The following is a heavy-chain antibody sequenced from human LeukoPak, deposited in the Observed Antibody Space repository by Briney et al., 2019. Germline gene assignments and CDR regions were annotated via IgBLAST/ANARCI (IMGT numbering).Heavy chain of an antibody. CDR1: GFTFSIYW. J-gene: IGHJ4*02. Sequence: GGSLRLSCAASGFTFSIYWMSWVRQAPGKGLEWVANINQDGSETYYVDSVKGRFTISRDNAKNSLYLQMNSLRDEDTAVYYCARGRGLTLSYHYFDYWGQGTLVTVSS. CDR2: INQDGSET. D-gene: IGHD3-10*01. CDR3: ARGRGLTLSYHYFDY. V-gene: IGHV3-7*02.